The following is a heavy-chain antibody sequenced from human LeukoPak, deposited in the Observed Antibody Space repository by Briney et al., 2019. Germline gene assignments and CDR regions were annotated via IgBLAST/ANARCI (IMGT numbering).Heavy chain of an antibody. J-gene: IGHJ4*02. D-gene: IGHD2-2*01. CDR3: APGRSCLTCYLPDS. CDR2: ISSSGSTI. CDR1: GFTFSNYG. V-gene: IGHV3-48*04. Sequence: GGSLRLSCAASGFTFSNYGIHWVRQAPGKGLEWVSYISSSGSTIYYADSVRGRFTISRDNAKNSLYLQMNNLRAEDTAVYHCAPGRSCLTCYLPDSSGPGTLVTVSS.